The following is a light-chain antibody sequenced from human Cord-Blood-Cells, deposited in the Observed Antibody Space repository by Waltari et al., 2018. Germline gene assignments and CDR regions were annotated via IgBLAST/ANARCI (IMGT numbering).Light chain of an antibody. CDR2: KAS. V-gene: IGKV1-5*03. Sequence: DIQMTQSPSTLSASVGDRVTITCRASQSISSWLAWYQQKPGKAPKLLIYKASSLESGAPSRFSGSGSGTEFTLTISSLQPDDFATYYCQQYNSYCTFGQGTKVEIK. J-gene: IGKJ1*01. CDR3: QQYNSYCT. CDR1: QSISSW.